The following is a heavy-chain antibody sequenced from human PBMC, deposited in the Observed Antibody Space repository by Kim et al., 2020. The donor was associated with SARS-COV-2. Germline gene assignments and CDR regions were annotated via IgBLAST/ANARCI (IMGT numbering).Heavy chain of an antibody. CDR3: ARPDRGVIVGAFDI. D-gene: IGHD3-10*01. V-gene: IGHV5-51*01. J-gene: IGHJ3*02. Sequence: SPSFHGQVTTSADKSISTAYLQWSSLKASDTAMYYCARPDRGVIVGAFDIWGQGTMVTVSS.